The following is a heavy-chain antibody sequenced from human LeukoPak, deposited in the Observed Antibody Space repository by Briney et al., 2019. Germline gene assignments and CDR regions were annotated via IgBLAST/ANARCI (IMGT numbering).Heavy chain of an antibody. CDR1: GYTFTSYG. J-gene: IGHJ4*02. V-gene: IGHV1-18*01. CDR2: ISAYNGNT. D-gene: IGHD2-2*01. CDR3: ARAICSSTSCYCTDY. Sequence: ASVKVSCKASGYTFTSYGISWVRQAPGQGLEWMGWISAYNGNTNYAQKLQGRVTMTTDTSTSTAYMELRSLRSDDTAVYYCARAICSSTSCYCTDYWGQGTLVTVSS.